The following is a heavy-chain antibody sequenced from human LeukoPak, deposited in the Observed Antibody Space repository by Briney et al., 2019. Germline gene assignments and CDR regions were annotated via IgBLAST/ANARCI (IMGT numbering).Heavy chain of an antibody. CDR2: VYYSGST. CDR1: GGSIRSDNHY. D-gene: IGHD1-26*01. Sequence: SETLSLTCTVSGGSIRSDNHYWAWSRQPPGQRLEWIGSVYYSGSTYYNPSLKSRVTISADTSKSQFSLIVSSVTAADTAAYYCARHPVGATSNWFDPWGQGTLVTVSS. V-gene: IGHV4-39*01. J-gene: IGHJ5*02. CDR3: ARHPVGATSNWFDP.